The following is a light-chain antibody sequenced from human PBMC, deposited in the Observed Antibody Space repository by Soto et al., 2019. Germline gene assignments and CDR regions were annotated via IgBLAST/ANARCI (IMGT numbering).Light chain of an antibody. CDR1: QSVSSN. J-gene: IGKJ5*01. V-gene: IGKV3D-15*01. CDR2: GAS. CDR3: QQYNNWPPSIT. Sequence: ENVLTQSPATLSLSPGERATLSCRASQSVSSNLAWYQQKPGQAPRLLIYGASTRATGIPARFSGSGSGTEFTLTISSLQSEDFAVYYCQQYNNWPPSITFGQGTRLEIK.